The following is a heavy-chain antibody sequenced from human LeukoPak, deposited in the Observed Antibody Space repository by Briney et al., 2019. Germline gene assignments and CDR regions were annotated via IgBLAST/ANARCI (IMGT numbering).Heavy chain of an antibody. Sequence: ASVKVSCKASGYTXTSYGISGVRQAPGQGLEWMGWISAYNGNTNYAQKLQGRVTMTTDTSTSTAYMELRSLRSDDTAVYYCARAYYYDSSGYRKYYYYYYGMDVWGQGTTVTVSS. CDR1: GYTXTSYG. J-gene: IGHJ6*02. CDR2: ISAYNGNT. CDR3: ARAYYYDSSGYRKYYYYYYGMDV. V-gene: IGHV1-18*01. D-gene: IGHD3-22*01.